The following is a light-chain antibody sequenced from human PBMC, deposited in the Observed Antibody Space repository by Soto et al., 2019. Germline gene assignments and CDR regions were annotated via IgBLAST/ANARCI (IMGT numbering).Light chain of an antibody. Sequence: IQMTQSQSSLSASVGDRVTIACRASQNITNFLNWYQHNPGKAPNLLIFAASHLQSGVSSRFSGSGSGTDFTLTISSLHPEDFATFYCQESATTRWAFGQGTKVAIK. V-gene: IGKV1-39*01. CDR2: AAS. CDR3: QESATTRWA. CDR1: QNITNF. J-gene: IGKJ1*01.